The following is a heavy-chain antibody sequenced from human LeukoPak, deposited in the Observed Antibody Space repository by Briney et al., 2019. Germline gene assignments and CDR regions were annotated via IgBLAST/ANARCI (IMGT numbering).Heavy chain of an antibody. CDR3: ARVWDGSGSYYTTRYYYYMDV. Sequence: GGSLRLSCAASGFTFSSHGMNWVRQAPGKGLEWVANIKQDGSEKYYVDSVKGRFTISRDNAKNSLYLQMNSLRAEDTAVYYCARVWDGSGSYYTTRYYYYMDVWGKGTTVTISS. V-gene: IGHV3-7*01. J-gene: IGHJ6*03. D-gene: IGHD3-10*01. CDR1: GFTFSSHG. CDR2: IKQDGSEK.